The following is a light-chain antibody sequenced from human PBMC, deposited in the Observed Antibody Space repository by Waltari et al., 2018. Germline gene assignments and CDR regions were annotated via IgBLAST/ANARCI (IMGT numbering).Light chain of an antibody. CDR2: DVS. J-gene: IGLJ2*01. CDR3: CSYAGSYSLL. V-gene: IGLV2-11*01. Sequence: QSALTQPRSVSASPGQSVTISCTGTSSDVGGYHYVSWYQQHPGKAPKLRISDVSKRPSGVPDRFSGSKSGNTASLTISGLQAEDEADYYCCSYAGSYSLLFGGGTKLTVL. CDR1: SSDVGGYHY.